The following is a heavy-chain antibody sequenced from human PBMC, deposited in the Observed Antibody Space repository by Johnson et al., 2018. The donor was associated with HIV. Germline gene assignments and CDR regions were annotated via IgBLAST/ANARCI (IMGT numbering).Heavy chain of an antibody. J-gene: IGHJ3*02. CDR3: AKVGATVITPRGEAFDI. CDR2: ISYDGNNK. V-gene: IGHV3-30*18. D-gene: IGHD4-23*01. Sequence: QVQLVESGGGVVQPGRSLRLSCVASGFTFSSYGMHWVRQAPGKGLEWVAVISYDGNNKYYADSVKGRVTISRDNSKNTLYLQMHSLRAEDTAVYYCAKVGATVITPRGEAFDIWGQGTMVTVSS. CDR1: GFTFSSYG.